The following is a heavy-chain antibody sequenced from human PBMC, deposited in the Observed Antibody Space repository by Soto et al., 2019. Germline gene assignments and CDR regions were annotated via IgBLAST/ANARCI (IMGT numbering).Heavy chain of an antibody. CDR1: GFTFSSYS. V-gene: IGHV3-48*02. CDR2: ISSSSSTI. J-gene: IGHJ4*02. CDR3: ARHPGPMVRGVIPLRPFFDY. Sequence: EVQLVESGGGLVQPGGSLRLSCAASGFTFSSYSMNWVRQAPGKGREWVSYISSSSSTIYYADSVKGRFTISRDNAKNSLYLQMNSLRDEDTAVYYCARHPGPMVRGVIPLRPFFDYWGQGTLVTVSS. D-gene: IGHD3-10*01.